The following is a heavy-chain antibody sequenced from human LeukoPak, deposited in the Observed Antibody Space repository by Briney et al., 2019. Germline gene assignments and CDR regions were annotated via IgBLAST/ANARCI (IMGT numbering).Heavy chain of an antibody. V-gene: IGHV1-8*03. J-gene: IGHJ4*02. CDR2: MYPNSGNT. D-gene: IGHD2-2*01. CDR1: GYTFTSYD. CDR3: ARASSRNQLLSPLPDC. Sequence: AGVKVSCMHSGYTFTSYDSNWVGPAPRPGREWMGWMYPNSGNTGYAQKFQGRVTITRNTSISTAYMELSSLRSEDTAVYYCARASSRNQLLSPLPDCRGQGTLVTVCS.